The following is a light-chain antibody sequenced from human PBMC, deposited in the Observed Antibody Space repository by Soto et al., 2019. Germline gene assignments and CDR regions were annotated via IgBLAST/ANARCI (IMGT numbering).Light chain of an antibody. J-gene: IGKJ1*01. CDR3: QQYNSYSLWT. CDR1: QSISTL. V-gene: IGKV1-5*01. CDR2: DAS. Sequence: DIQMTQSPSTLSASVGDRVTITCRASQSISTLLAWYQQKPGKAPELLISDASSLESGVPSRFSGSGSGAEFTLTISSLQPDDFATYYCQQYNSYSLWTFGQGTK.